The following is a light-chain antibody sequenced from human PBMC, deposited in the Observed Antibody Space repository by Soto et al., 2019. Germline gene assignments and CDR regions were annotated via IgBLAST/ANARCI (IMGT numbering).Light chain of an antibody. CDR2: GAS. Sequence: EIVMTQSPATVSVSPGERATLSCRASQSISSSLAWYQQKPGQAPRLLIYGASTRATGIPARFSGSGSGTEFTLTLSSLQSEDFAVYYCQQYSNWPPITFGQGTRLEMK. J-gene: IGKJ5*01. CDR1: QSISSS. V-gene: IGKV3-15*01. CDR3: QQYSNWPPIT.